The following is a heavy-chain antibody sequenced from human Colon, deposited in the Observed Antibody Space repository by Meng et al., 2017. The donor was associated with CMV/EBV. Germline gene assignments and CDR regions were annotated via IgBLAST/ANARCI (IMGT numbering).Heavy chain of an antibody. J-gene: IGHJ2*01. D-gene: IGHD1-14*01. V-gene: IGHV3-33*01. CDR2: IWYDGSNK. CDR3: ASPSSSPGPFDL. Sequence: SGGASGFTFSGYGFHWLREAPGKGLEWVAVIWYDGSNKYSEDSVKGRFIISRDNSKNTVYLQMNSLRAEDTAVYYCASPSSSPGPFDLWGRGTLVTVSS. CDR1: GFTFSGYG.